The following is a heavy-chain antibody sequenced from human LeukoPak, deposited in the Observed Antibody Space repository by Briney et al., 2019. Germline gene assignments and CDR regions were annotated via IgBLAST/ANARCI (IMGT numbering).Heavy chain of an antibody. D-gene: IGHD2-21*02. V-gene: IGHV3-23*01. J-gene: IGHJ4*02. CDR2: ISGSGGST. Sequence: GGSLRLSCAASGFTFSSYAMSWVRQAPGKGLEWVSGISGSGGSTYYADSVKGRFTISRDNSKNTLCLQMNSLRAEDTAVYYCAKQGPARIPIVVVTAMAHWGQGTLVTVSS. CDR3: AKQGPARIPIVVVTAMAH. CDR1: GFTFSSYA.